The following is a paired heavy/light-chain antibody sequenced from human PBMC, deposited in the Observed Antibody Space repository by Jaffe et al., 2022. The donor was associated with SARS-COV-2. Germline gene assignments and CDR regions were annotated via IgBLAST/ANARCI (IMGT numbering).Light chain of an antibody. V-gene: IGLV3-1*01. CDR3: QAWDSSTACMV. CDR1: KLGDKY. CDR2: QDS. J-gene: IGLJ2*01. Sequence: SYELTQPPSVSVSPGQTASITCSGDKLGDKYACWYQQKPGQSPVLVIYQDSKRPSGIPERFSGSNSGNTATLTISGTQAMDEADYYCQAWDSSTACMVFGGGTKLTVL.
Heavy chain of an antibody. CDR2: IYTSGST. CDR1: GGSISSYY. CDR3: ARDQVYGSGSYYLGFDY. V-gene: IGHV4-4*07. J-gene: IGHJ4*02. Sequence: QVQLQESGPGLVKPSETLSLTCTVSGGSISSYYWSWIRQPAGKGLEWIGRIYTSGSTNYNPSLKSRVTMSVDTSKNQFSLKLSSVTAADTAVYYCARDQVYGSGSYYLGFDYWGQGTLVTVSS. D-gene: IGHD3-10*01.